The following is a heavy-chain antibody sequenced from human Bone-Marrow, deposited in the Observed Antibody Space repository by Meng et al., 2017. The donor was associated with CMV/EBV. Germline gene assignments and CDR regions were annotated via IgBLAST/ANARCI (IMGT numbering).Heavy chain of an antibody. CDR1: GYTFTGYY. J-gene: IGHJ4*02. V-gene: IGHV1-2*02. Sequence: ASVKVSCKASGYTFTGYYMHWVRQAPGQGLEWMGWINPNSGGTNYAQKFQGRVTMNRDTSISTAYMELSRLRSDDTAVYYCARDKERLLQVYYFDYWGQGTLVTVSS. CDR3: ARDKERLLQVYYFDY. CDR2: INPNSGGT. D-gene: IGHD3-3*01.